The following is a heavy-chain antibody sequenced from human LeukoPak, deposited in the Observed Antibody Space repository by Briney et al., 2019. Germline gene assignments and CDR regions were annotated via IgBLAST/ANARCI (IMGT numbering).Heavy chain of an antibody. D-gene: IGHD6-19*01. CDR1: GGSISSYY. J-gene: IGHJ3*02. CDR3: AKWVGVKAFDI. CDR2: IYYSGST. V-gene: IGHV4-59*01. Sequence: SETLSLTCTVSGGSISSYYWSWIRQPPGKGLEWIGYIYYSGSTNYNPSLKSRVTISVDTSKNQFSLKLSSVTAADTAVYYCAKWVGVKAFDIWGQGTMVTVSS.